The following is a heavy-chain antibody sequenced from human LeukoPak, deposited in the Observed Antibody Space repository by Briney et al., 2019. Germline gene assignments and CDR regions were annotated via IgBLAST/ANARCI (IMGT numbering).Heavy chain of an antibody. J-gene: IGHJ4*02. V-gene: IGHV1-58*02. Sequence: ASVKVSCKASGFTFSNSAIQWVRQARGQRLEWIGWIIVGSGRTHYAQNLQERLTITRDMSTNTAYMELSSLRSEDTAVYYCAAELYSGTYGRCCSFAFWGQGTLVTVS. CDR3: AAELYSGTYGRCCSFAF. CDR1: GFTFSNSA. D-gene: IGHD1-26*01. CDR2: IIVGSGRT.